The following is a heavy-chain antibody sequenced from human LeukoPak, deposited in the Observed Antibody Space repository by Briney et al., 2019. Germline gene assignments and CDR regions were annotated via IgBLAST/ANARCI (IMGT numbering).Heavy chain of an antibody. J-gene: IGHJ4*02. CDR3: ARASGYCSGGSCYSIVGGYYFDY. Sequence: PGRSLRLSCAASGFTFSSYAMHWVRQAPGKGLEWVAVISYDGGNKYYADSVKGRFTISRDNSKNTLYLQMNSLRAEDTAVYYCARASGYCSGGSCYSIVGGYYFDYWGQGTLVTVSS. V-gene: IGHV3-30*04. CDR1: GFTFSSYA. CDR2: ISYDGGNK. D-gene: IGHD2-15*01.